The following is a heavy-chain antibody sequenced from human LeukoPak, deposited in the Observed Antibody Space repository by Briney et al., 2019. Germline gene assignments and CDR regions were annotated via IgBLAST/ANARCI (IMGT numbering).Heavy chain of an antibody. Sequence: GGSLRLSCAASGFTFSSYEMNWVRQAPGRGLEWVSYISGSGVTMYYADSVKGRFTISKDNAKNSLYLQMNSLRAEDTAVYYCARGALRLFDYWGQGTLVTVSS. CDR3: ARGALRLFDY. CDR1: GFTFSSYE. D-gene: IGHD5-18*01. J-gene: IGHJ4*02. CDR2: ISGSGVTM. V-gene: IGHV3-48*03.